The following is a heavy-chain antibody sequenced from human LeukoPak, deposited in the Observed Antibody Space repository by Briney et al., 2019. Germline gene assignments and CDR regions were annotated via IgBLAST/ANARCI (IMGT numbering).Heavy chain of an antibody. CDR1: GYSFTGHY. CDR2: INPKSGGT. CDR3: ARDRSRTSGWFAFDI. D-gene: IGHD6-19*01. V-gene: IGHV1-2*02. J-gene: IGHJ3*02. Sequence: ASVKVSCKASGYSFTGHYMHWVRQAPGQGLEWMGWINPKSGGTNYAQKFQGRVTMTRDTSISTAYMELSRLRSDDTAVYYCARDRSRTSGWFAFDIWGQGTMVTVSS.